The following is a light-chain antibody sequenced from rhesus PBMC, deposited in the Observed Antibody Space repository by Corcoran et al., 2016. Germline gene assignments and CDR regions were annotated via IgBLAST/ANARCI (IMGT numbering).Light chain of an antibody. J-gene: IGKJ4*01. CDR3: QHNYGTPLT. V-gene: IGKV1-74*01. CDR2: KAS. CDR1: ENVNNY. Sequence: DIQMTQSPSSLSASVGDRVTITCRTSENVNNYLNWYQQKPGKAPKLLFYKASTLQSGVPSRFSGNGSVTDYTFTNSSLQSEDVATYYCQHNYGTPLTCGGGTKVEIK.